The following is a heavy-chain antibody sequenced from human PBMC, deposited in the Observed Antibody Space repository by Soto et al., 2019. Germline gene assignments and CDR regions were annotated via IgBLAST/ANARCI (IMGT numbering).Heavy chain of an antibody. CDR2: IYYSGST. Sequence: SETLSLTCTVSGGSISSGDYYWSWIRQPPGKGLEWIGYIYYSGSTYYNPSLKSRVTISVDTSKNQFSLKLSSVTAADTAVYYCAGDSGFRELIRLFLYWCQGTL. CDR1: GGSISSGDYY. J-gene: IGHJ1*01. V-gene: IGHV4-30-4*01. D-gene: IGHD3-10*01. CDR3: AGDSGFRELIRLFLY.